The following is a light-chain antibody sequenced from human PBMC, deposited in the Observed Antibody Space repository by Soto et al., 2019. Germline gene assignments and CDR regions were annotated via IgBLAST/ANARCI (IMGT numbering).Light chain of an antibody. CDR2: GAS. CDR3: QHYVERSTIT. CDR1: RSVSRY. J-gene: IGKJ5*01. V-gene: IGKV3-20*01. Sequence: EIVLTQSPGTLSLSQGERATISCRASRSVSRYLAWYQQKPGQAPRLLISGASSRATGIPDRFSGIGSGTDFTLTISRLETEDFALYYGQHYVERSTITFGQGTRLEN.